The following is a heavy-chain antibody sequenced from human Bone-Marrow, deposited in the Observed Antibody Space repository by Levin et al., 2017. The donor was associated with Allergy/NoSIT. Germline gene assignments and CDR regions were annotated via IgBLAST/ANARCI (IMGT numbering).Heavy chain of an antibody. CDR2: IGSRGDTT. CDR3: AKLAPGQGSDY. CDR1: GFTFSNYG. Sequence: QRGESLKISCAASGFTFSNYGMSWVRQAPGKGLEWVSSIGSRGDTTYYTNSVKGRFTVSRDNSRNTLSLQMNGLRAEDTAIYYCAKLAPGQGSDYWGQGTLVTVSS. V-gene: IGHV3-23*01. J-gene: IGHJ4*02.